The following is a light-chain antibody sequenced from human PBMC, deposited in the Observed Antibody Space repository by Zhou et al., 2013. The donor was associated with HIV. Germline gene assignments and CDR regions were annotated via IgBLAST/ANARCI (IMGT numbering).Light chain of an antibody. Sequence: EIVLTQSPGTLSLSPGERATLSCRASQTVTSNYVAWYQQKPGQGPKVLIFGASTRANGIPDRFSGSGSGTEFTLTISRLEPEDFAVYYCQHYGVSPYTFGPGTKLEI. V-gene: IGKV3-20*01. CDR3: QHYGVSPYT. J-gene: IGKJ2*01. CDR1: QTVTSNY. CDR2: GAS.